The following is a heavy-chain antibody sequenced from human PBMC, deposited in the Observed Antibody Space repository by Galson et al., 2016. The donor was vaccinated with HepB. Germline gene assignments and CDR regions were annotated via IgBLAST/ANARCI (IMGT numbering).Heavy chain of an antibody. CDR2: IYWDDDV. CDR3: VHRKSEDREGIFDP. J-gene: IGHJ5*02. CDR1: GSSLRNNGMG. V-gene: IGHV2-5*02. Sequence: PALVKPTQTLTLTCSFSGSSLRNNGMGVAWIRQPPGKAPEWLALIYWDDDVQYSPSLMSRLTITKDTSKNQVVLRMTNVGPMDTGTDYCVHRKSEDREGIFDPWGQGILVTVSS. D-gene: IGHD3-3*01.